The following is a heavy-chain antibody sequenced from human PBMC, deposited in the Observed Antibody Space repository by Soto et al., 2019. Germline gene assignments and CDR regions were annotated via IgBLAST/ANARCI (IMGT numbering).Heavy chain of an antibody. CDR2: ISWNSGSI. Sequence: GGSLRLSCAASGFTFDDYAMHWVRQAPGKGLEWVSGISWNSGSIGYADSVKGRFTISRDNAKNSLYLQMNSLRAEDTALYYCAKSSGIFGVVIIGYYFDYWGQGTRVTVSS. CDR3: AKSSGIFGVVIIGYYFDY. D-gene: IGHD3-3*01. V-gene: IGHV3-9*01. CDR1: GFTFDDYA. J-gene: IGHJ4*02.